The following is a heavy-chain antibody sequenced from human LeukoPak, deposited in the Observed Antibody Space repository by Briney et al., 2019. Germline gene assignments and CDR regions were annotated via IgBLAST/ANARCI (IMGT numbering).Heavy chain of an antibody. CDR1: GGSFSGYY. CDR3: ARGPVQRSGSYYLDY. CDR2: INHSGST. J-gene: IGHJ4*02. V-gene: IGHV4-34*01. Sequence: SETLSLTCAVYGGSFSGYYWSWIRQPPGEGLEWIGEINHSGSTNYNPSLKSRVTISADTSKNQFSLKLSSVTAADTAVYYCARGPVQRSGSYYLDYWGQGTLVTVSS. D-gene: IGHD1-26*01.